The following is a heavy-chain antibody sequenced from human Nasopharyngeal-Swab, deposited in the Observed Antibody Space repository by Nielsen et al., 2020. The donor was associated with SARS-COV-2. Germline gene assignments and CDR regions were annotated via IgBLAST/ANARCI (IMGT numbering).Heavy chain of an antibody. V-gene: IGHV3-48*02. CDR3: ARLRYYSSDY. Sequence: ESLKISCAASEFTFNTYDMNWVRQAPGKGLEWLSYISSSSRTIYYADSVKGRFTISRDNAKNSLYLQMNTLRDEDTAVYYCARLRYYSSDYWGQGTLVTVSS. CDR2: ISSSSRTI. D-gene: IGHD1-26*01. J-gene: IGHJ4*02. CDR1: EFTFNTYD.